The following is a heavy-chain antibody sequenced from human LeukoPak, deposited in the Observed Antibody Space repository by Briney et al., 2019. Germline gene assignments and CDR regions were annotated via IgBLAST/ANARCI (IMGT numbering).Heavy chain of an antibody. J-gene: IGHJ4*02. CDR1: GGSISSGGYY. V-gene: IGHV4-61*08. Sequence: PSETLSLTCTVSGGSISSGGYYWSWIRQPPGKGLEWIGYIYYSGSTNYNPSLKSRVTISVDTSKNQFSLKLSSVTAADTAVYYCARHRFADGYNRPFDYWGQGTLVTVSS. CDR2: IYYSGST. CDR3: ARHRFADGYNRPFDY. D-gene: IGHD5-24*01.